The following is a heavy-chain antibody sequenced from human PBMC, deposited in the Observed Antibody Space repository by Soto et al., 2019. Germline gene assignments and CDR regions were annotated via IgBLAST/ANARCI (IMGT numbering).Heavy chain of an antibody. CDR1: GGSISSGGYY. J-gene: IGHJ4*02. D-gene: IGHD3-22*01. Sequence: PSETLSLTCTVSGGSISSGGYYWSWIRQHPWKGLEWIGYIYYSGSTYYNPSLKSRVTISVDTSKNQFSLKLSSVTAADTAVYYCARDSSYDSSGYLLDYWGQGXLVTVYS. CDR2: IYYSGST. CDR3: ARDSSYDSSGYLLDY. V-gene: IGHV4-31*03.